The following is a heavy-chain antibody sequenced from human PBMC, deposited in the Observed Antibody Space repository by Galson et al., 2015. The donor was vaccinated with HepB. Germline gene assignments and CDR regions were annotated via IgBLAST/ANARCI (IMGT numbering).Heavy chain of an antibody. D-gene: IGHD3-22*01. Sequence: ETLSLTCTVSGGSVSSGSYYWSWIRQPPGKGLEWIGYVYYSGSTNYNPSLKSRVTISVDTSKNQFSLKLSSVTAADTAMYYCARVKVYDSSGYLDYWGQGTLVTVSS. CDR2: VYYSGST. CDR1: GGSVSSGSYY. CDR3: ARVKVYDSSGYLDY. V-gene: IGHV4-61*01. J-gene: IGHJ4*02.